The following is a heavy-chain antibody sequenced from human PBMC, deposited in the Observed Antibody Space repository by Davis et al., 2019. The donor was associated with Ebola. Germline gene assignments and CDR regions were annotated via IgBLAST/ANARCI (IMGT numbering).Heavy chain of an antibody. CDR3: VKDTSDIWFDI. CDR1: GFVFSSYV. CDR2: LGLSADT. J-gene: IGHJ3*02. V-gene: IGHV3-23*01. Sequence: GTLKISCAASGFVFSSYVMSWVRRAPGKGLEWVSTLGLSADTYYADSVKGRFTISRDNSKNTLNLQMNGLRVEDTAIYYCVKDTSDIWFDIWGQGTMVTVSS. D-gene: IGHD3-9*01.